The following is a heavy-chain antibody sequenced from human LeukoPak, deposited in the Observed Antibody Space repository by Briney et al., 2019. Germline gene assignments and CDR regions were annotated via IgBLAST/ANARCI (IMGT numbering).Heavy chain of an antibody. D-gene: IGHD6-13*01. J-gene: IGHJ6*03. CDR3: AREAGSPYSSSYYYYMDV. Sequence: GASVKVSCKASGYTFTGYYMHWVRQAPGQGLEWMGIINPSGGSTSYAQKFQGRVTMTRDMSTSTVYMELSSLRSEDTAVYYCAREAGSPYSSSYYYYMDVWGKGTTVTVSS. V-gene: IGHV1-46*01. CDR1: GYTFTGYY. CDR2: INPSGGST.